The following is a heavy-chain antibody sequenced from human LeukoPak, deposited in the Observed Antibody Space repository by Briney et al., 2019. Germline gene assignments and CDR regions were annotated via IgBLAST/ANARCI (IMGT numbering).Heavy chain of an antibody. V-gene: IGHV3-53*04. J-gene: IGHJ6*02. CDR2: IYSGGST. D-gene: IGHD4-23*01. Sequence: GGSLRPSCAASGFTVSSNYMSWVRQAPGKGLEWVSVIYSGGSTYYADSVKGRFTISRHNSKNTLYLQMNSLRAEDTAVYYCARDGTIGGNSVAYYYGMDVWGQGTTVTVSS. CDR1: GFTVSSNY. CDR3: ARDGTIGGNSVAYYYGMDV.